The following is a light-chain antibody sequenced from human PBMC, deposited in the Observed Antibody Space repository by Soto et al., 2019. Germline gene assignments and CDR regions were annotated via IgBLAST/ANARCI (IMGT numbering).Light chain of an antibody. CDR2: GAF. J-gene: IGKJ5*01. Sequence: IVLIQSPATLSVSPGERATLSCRASQNISNYLIWYQQKPGQAPRLVIYGAFNRATGIPARFSGSGSGTDFTLTISSLETEDFAVYYCQQRNIWPPVTFGQGTRLE. V-gene: IGKV3-11*01. CDR1: QNISNY. CDR3: QQRNIWPPVT.